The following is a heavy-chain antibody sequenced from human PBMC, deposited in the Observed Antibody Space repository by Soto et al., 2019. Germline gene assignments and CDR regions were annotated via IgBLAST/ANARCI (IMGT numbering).Heavy chain of an antibody. CDR1: GGSFSGYY. D-gene: IGHD1-1*01. CDR2: INHSGST. V-gene: IGHV4-34*01. J-gene: IGHJ6*02. Sequence: SETLSLTCAVYGGSFSGYYWSWIRQPPGKGLEWIGEINHSGSTNYNPSLKSRVTISVDTSKNQFSLKLSSVTAADAAVYYCARVITTPYYYYGMDVWGQGTTVTVSS. CDR3: ARVITTPYYYYGMDV.